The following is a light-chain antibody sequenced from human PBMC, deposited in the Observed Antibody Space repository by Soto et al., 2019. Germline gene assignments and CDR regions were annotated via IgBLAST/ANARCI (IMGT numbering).Light chain of an antibody. J-gene: IGKJ1*01. CDR1: QSVSSY. Sequence: EILLPQSPATVSLSPGERATLSCTASQSVSSYLAWYQQKPGQAPRLLIYDASNRATGIPARFSGSGSGTDFTLTISRLEPEDFAVYYCQQSSNWPPWTFGQGTKVDIK. V-gene: IGKV3-11*01. CDR2: DAS. CDR3: QQSSNWPPWT.